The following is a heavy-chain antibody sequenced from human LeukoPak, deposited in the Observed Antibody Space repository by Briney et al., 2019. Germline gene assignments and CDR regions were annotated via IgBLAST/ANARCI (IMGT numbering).Heavy chain of an antibody. CDR3: GRSVAAPADY. V-gene: IGHV3-7*03. CDR2: IRGDGSVK. J-gene: IGHJ4*02. CDR1: GFTLSNVW. D-gene: IGHD6-6*01. Sequence: GGSLRHSCATSGFTLSNVWMSWVRQAPGKGLEWVGNIRGDGSVKFYLDSVKGRFTISRDNTNSVSLQMNNLKAEDTAVYYCGRSVAAPADYWGQGTLVIVSS.